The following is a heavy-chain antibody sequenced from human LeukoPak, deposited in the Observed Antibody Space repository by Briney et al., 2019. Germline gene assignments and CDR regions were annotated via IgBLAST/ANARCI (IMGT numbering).Heavy chain of an antibody. D-gene: IGHD3-16*02. Sequence: AGGSLRLSCAGTGFTFNNYAMSWVRQAPGKGLEWVSSISGSGGSTYYADSVKGRFTISRDNSKNTLYLQMNSLRAEDTAVYYCARFIPYYDYVWGSYRGGYFDYWGQGTLVTVSS. CDR1: GFTFNNYA. J-gene: IGHJ4*02. CDR3: ARFIPYYDYVWGSYRGGYFDY. V-gene: IGHV3-23*01. CDR2: ISGSGGST.